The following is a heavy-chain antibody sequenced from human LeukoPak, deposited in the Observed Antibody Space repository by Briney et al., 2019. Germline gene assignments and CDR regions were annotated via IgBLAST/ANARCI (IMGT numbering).Heavy chain of an antibody. Sequence: GGSLRLSCAASGFTFDDYAMHWVRQAPGKGLEWVSGISWNSGSIGYADSVKGRFTISRDNAKNSLYLQMNSLRDEDTALYYCANLGSAGCRRITGCSAYMDVWGKGTTVTVSS. J-gene: IGHJ6*03. V-gene: IGHV3-9*01. CDR2: ISWNSGSI. D-gene: IGHD2-2*01. CDR1: GFTFDDYA. CDR3: ANLGSAGCRRITGCSAYMDV.